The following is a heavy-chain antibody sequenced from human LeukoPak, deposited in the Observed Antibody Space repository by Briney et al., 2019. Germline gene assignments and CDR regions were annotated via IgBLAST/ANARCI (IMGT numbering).Heavy chain of an antibody. CDR3: ASLSKIAVALGY. CDR1: GGSISSSSYY. V-gene: IGHV4-39*01. CDR2: IYYTGST. Sequence: MPSETLSLTCTVSGGSISSSSYYWGWIRQPPGKGLEWIGSIYYTGSTYYNPSLHSRFTISVDTSKNQFSLKLSSVTAADTAVYYCASLSKIAVALGYWGQGTLVTVSS. D-gene: IGHD6-19*01. J-gene: IGHJ4*02.